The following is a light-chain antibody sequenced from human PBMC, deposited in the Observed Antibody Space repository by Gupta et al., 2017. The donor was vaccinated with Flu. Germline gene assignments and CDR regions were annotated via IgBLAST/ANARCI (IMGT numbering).Light chain of an antibody. CDR2: AAS. J-gene: IGKJ2*01. Sequence: DIQMTQSPASLSASIGDKITITCRASETISNYLNWYQQQLGRAPQLLIYAASSLQNGVPSRFSGSKSGTNFSLTSSDLQPEDFATYCCLQRFTFPRTFGQGTKLEV. CDR1: ETISNY. CDR3: LQRFTFPRT. V-gene: IGKV1-39*01.